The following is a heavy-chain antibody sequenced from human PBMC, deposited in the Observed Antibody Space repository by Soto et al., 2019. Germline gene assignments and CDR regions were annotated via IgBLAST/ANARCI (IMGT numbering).Heavy chain of an antibody. J-gene: IGHJ5*02. CDR1: GYTFTDDY. CDR3: SQSTHGDRKTNWFDT. V-gene: IGHV1-2*02. CDR2: INPNSGGT. Sequence: ASVKVSCKASGYTFTDDYIHWVRHAPGQGLQWMGWINPNSGGTNYAQKFQGRVTMTRDTSISTAYMELSRLRSDDTAVYYRSQSTHGDRKTNWFDTWGQGTSVTVSA.